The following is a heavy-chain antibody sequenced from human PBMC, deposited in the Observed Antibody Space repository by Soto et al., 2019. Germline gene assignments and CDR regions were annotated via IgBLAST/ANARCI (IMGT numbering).Heavy chain of an antibody. Sequence: QVQMVQSGAEVKKPGASVKFSCQSSGYTFTSYAISWVRQAPGQGLELMGGISAYNGNTKYAQKVKGRVTMTTDTSTSTANMELRSLRADDKAVYYCARNSPTHEYWCHGMMVNVSS. V-gene: IGHV1-18*01. D-gene: IGHD2-21*01. CDR1: GYTFTSYA. CDR3: ARNSPTHEY. CDR2: ISAYNGNT. J-gene: IGHJ4*01.